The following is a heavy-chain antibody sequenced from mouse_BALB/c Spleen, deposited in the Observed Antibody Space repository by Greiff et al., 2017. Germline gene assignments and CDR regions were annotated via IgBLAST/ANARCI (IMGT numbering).Heavy chain of an antibody. Sequence: EVKLEESGPGLVKPSQSLSLTCTVTGYSITSDYAWNWIRQFPGNKLEWMGYISYSGSTSYNPSLKSRISITRDTSKNQFFLQLNSVTTEDTATYYCARLYYGSSFDYWGQGTTLTVSS. V-gene: IGHV3-2*02. CDR1: GYSITSDYA. CDR3: ARLYYGSSFDY. D-gene: IGHD1-1*01. J-gene: IGHJ2*01. CDR2: ISYSGST.